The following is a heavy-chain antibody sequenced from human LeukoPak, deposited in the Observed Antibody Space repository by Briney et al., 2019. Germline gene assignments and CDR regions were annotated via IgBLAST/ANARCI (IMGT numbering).Heavy chain of an antibody. Sequence: GGSLRLSCAASGFTVSSNYMSWVRQARGKGLEWVSDIYSGGSTYYADSVKGRFTISRDNSKNTLYLQMNSLRAEDTAVYYCARGYCSSTSCYRTTTVSYYFDYWGQGTLVTVSS. CDR2: IYSGGST. CDR1: GFTVSSNY. V-gene: IGHV3-66*01. J-gene: IGHJ4*02. D-gene: IGHD2-2*01. CDR3: ARGYCSSTSCYRTTTVSYYFDY.